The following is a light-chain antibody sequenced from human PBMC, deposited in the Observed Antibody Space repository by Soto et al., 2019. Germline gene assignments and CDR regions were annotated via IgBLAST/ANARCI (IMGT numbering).Light chain of an antibody. V-gene: IGKV3-15*01. CDR3: QPHNNWPVVT. J-gene: IGKJ4*01. CDR1: RTISRN. Sequence: EMVMTQSPVTLSGSPGERVTLSCRASRTISRNLAWYQQKPGQAPRLLIYGASTRATGIPDRFSGSGSGTAFTLTINSLQSDHFAMYYCQPHNNWPVVTFGGGTRVEIK. CDR2: GAS.